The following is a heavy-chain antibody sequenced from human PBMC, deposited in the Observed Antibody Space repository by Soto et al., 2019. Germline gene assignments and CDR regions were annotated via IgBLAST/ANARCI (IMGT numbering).Heavy chain of an antibody. D-gene: IGHD3-16*02. V-gene: IGHV3-33*01. Sequence: QVQLVESGGGVVQPGRSLRLSCAASGFTFSSYGMHWVRQAPGKGLEWVAVIWYDGSNKYYADSVKGRFTISRDNSKKTLDLQMKRLRGEDKAVYYCASLNFGGIIARVDAFDIRGQGTMVPVPS. CDR3: ASLNFGGIIARVDAFDI. CDR1: GFTFSSYG. CDR2: IWYDGSNK. J-gene: IGHJ3*02.